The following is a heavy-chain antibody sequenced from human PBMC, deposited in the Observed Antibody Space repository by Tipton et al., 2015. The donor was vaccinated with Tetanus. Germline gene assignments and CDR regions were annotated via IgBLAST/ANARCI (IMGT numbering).Heavy chain of an antibody. J-gene: IGHJ4*02. V-gene: IGHV3-9*01. Sequence: SLRLSCAASGFTFDDYAMHWVRQAPGKGLEWVSGISWNSGSIGYADSVKGRFTISRDNAKNSLYLQMNSLRAEDTALYYCAKGNQRVAAGTQYFDYWGQGTLVTVSS. CDR3: AKGNQRVAAGTQYFDY. CDR2: ISWNSGSI. CDR1: GFTFDDYA. D-gene: IGHD6-13*01.